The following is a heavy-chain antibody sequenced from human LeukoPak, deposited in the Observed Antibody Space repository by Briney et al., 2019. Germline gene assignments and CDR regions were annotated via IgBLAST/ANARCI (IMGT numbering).Heavy chain of an antibody. V-gene: IGHV3-23*01. CDR2: FSATDGSA. CDR1: GFAVSSYG. J-gene: IGHJ3*01. CDR3: AKARIASAGTGAFDV. Sequence: GGSLRLSCAASGFAVSSYGMTWVRQAPGKGLEWVSAFSATDGSAQYAESVKGRFTISRDNSKNSLYLQMNSLRDEDTAVYYCAKARIASAGTGAFDVWGQGTMVTVSS. D-gene: IGHD6-13*01.